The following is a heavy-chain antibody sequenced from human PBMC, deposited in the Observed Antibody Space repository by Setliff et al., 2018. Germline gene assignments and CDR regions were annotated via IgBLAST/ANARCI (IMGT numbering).Heavy chain of an antibody. V-gene: IGHV4-59*08. J-gene: IGHJ4*02. CDR2: IFQSGIT. CDR3: ARLGGLLVATMPFDY. Sequence: SETLSLTCTVSGGSISPYFWSWIRQPPGKGLEWIGNIFQSGITFYNPSLKSRVTMSLDTSQNQFSLKLRSVTAADTAVYFCARLGGLLVATMPFDYWGQGTLVTVSS. D-gene: IGHD5-12*01. CDR1: GGSISPYF.